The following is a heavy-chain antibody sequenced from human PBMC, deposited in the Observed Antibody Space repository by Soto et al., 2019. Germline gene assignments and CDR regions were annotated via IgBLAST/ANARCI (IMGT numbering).Heavy chain of an antibody. Sequence: QVHLVQSGAEVKKVGASVKVSCKASGYTFTGYYIHWVSQAPGQGFELVGWINPSTGGTSSAQKFQGRVTVTTEKYISTAYIELTRLRSNDTAVYYCARHLGGLGVPLDNWGQGPRVTVLS. V-gene: IGHV1-2*02. D-gene: IGHD3-3*01. CDR2: INPSTGGT. CDR3: ARHLGGLGVPLDN. J-gene: IGHJ4*02. CDR1: GYTFTGYY.